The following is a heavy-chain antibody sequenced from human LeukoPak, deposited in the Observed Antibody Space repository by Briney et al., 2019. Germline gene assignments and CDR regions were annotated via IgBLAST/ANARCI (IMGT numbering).Heavy chain of an antibody. CDR3: ARVQCSGATCPGGPFDI. CDR2: VSYDGDIQ. CDR1: GFTFSTYV. D-gene: IGHD2-15*01. J-gene: IGHJ3*02. V-gene: IGHV3-30*10. Sequence: PGGSLRLSCAASGFTFSTYVMHWVRQAPGKGLEWVAGVSYDGDIQYYTDSVRGRLTISRDNSENTLFLQMNSLRPEDTAVFFCARVQCSGATCPGGPFDIWGQGTMVSVSS.